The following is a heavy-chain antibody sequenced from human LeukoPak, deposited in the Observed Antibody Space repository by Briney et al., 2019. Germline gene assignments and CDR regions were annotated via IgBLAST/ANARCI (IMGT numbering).Heavy chain of an antibody. J-gene: IGHJ3*02. V-gene: IGHV4-59*08. Sequence: PSETLSLTCTVSGGSISSYYWSWIRQPPGKGLEWIGYIYYSGSTNYNPSLKSRVTISVDTSKNQFSLKLSSVTAADTAVYYCASPVPTTVTTYDIWGQGTMVTVSS. CDR3: ASPVPTTVTTYDI. CDR2: IYYSGST. CDR1: GGSISSYY. D-gene: IGHD4-17*01.